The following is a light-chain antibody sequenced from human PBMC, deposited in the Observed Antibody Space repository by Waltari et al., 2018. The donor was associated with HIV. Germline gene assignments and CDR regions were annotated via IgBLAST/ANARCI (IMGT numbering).Light chain of an antibody. CDR1: QSLLHSNKKNY. CDR3: MQALQTIT. CDR2: LGS. J-gene: IGKJ5*01. V-gene: IGKV2-28*01. Sequence: DIVMTQSPLSLPVTPGEPASISCKSSQSLLHSNKKNYLDWYLQKPGQSPQLLIYLGSNQASGVPDRFSGSGSGTDFTLKISRVEAEDVGVYYCMQALQTITFGQGTRLEIK.